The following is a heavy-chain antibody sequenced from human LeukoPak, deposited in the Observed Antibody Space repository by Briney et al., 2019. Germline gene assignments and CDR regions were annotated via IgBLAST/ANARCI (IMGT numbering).Heavy chain of an antibody. Sequence: GGSLRLSCAASGFTFSSFWMNWLRQAPGKGLEWVANIKQDGSEKYYADSVKGGFTISRDNAKHSLFLQINSLSAEDTAVYYCAREGDISVITYAYWGQGTLVTVSS. CDR3: AREGDISVITYAY. V-gene: IGHV3-7*01. J-gene: IGHJ4*02. CDR2: IKQDGSEK. CDR1: GFTFSSFW. D-gene: IGHD5-12*01.